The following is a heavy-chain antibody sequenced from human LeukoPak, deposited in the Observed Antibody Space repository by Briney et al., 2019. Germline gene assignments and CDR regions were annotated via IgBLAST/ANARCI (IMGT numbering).Heavy chain of an antibody. V-gene: IGHV3-48*02. J-gene: IGHJ4*02. CDR2: ISSSTSSNI. Sequence: GGSLRLSCAASGFXFSSYSINWVRQAPGKGLEWVSYISSSTSSNINYADSVKGRFTISRDNAKNSLYLQMNSLRDEDTAVYYCARDLDWAFDYWGQGTLVTVSS. CDR3: ARDLDWAFDY. D-gene: IGHD3-9*01. CDR1: GFXFSSYS.